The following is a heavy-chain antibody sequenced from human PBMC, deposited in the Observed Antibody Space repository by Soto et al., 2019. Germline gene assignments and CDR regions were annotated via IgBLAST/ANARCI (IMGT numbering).Heavy chain of an antibody. Sequence: PSETLSLTCTVSGGSIGSSSYYWGWIRQPPGKGLEWIGSIYYSGSTYYNPSLKSRVTISVDTSKNQFSLKLSSVTAADTAVYYCASPYCSSTSCYNWFDPWGQGTTVTVSS. J-gene: IGHJ5*02. CDR3: ASPYCSSTSCYNWFDP. CDR1: GGSIGSSSYY. V-gene: IGHV4-39*01. D-gene: IGHD2-2*01. CDR2: IYYSGST.